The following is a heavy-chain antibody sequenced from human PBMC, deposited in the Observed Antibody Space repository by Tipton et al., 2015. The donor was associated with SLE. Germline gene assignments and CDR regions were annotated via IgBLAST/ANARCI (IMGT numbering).Heavy chain of an antibody. CDR3: ARRRGASGLFDS. CDR2: INYSGST. J-gene: IGHJ4*02. V-gene: IGHV4-59*08. Sequence: TLSLTCTVSGGFISSYYWSWIRQTPGKGLEWIGYINYSGSTTYNPSLKSRVSISVDTSKSQFSLKLTSVTAADTAVYYCARRRGASGLFDSWGQGILVTVSS. CDR1: GGFISSYY.